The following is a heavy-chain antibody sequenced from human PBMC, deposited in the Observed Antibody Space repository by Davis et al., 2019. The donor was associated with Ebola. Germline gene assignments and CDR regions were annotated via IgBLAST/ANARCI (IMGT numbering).Heavy chain of an antibody. CDR3: TTPGGQDSGYDVFDI. Sequence: AASVKVSCQASGYTFTSYIITWVRQPPGHGLEWMGMINPNDGRTIYAQKFQGRVTVTRDTSTTTVYMDLSSLRSEDTALYYCTTPGGQDSGYDVFDIWGQGTMVTASS. V-gene: IGHV1-46*03. D-gene: IGHD5-12*01. CDR2: INPNDGRT. CDR1: GYTFTSYI. J-gene: IGHJ3*02.